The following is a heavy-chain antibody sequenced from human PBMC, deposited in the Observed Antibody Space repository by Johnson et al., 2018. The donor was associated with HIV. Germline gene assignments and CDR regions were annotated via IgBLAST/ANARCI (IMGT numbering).Heavy chain of an antibody. CDR3: ARDAKSSTWSPDGTDAFDV. CDR1: GFTFSNYA. D-gene: IGHD1-1*01. V-gene: IGHV3-64*01. CDR2: ISTNGFLT. J-gene: IGHJ3*01. Sequence: MQLVESGGGLVQPGGSVRLSCAASGFTFSNYAMHWVRQAPGKGLEYVSAISTNGFLTSYANSVKGRFTISRDNSKHTLFLQMGSLGPEDMAVYYCARDAKSSTWSPDGTDAFDVWGQGTMVTVSS.